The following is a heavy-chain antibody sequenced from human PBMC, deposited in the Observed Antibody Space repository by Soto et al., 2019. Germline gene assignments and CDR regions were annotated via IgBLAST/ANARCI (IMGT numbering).Heavy chain of an antibody. CDR3: ATIPGKWELRGYFDY. D-gene: IGHD1-26*01. CDR1: GGTFSSYA. Sequence: GASVKVSCKASGGTFSSYAISWVRQAPGQGLEWMGGIIPIFGTANYAQKFQGRVTITADKSTSTAYMELSSLRSEDTAVYYCATIPGKWELRGYFDYWGQGTLVTVSS. CDR2: IIPIFGTA. J-gene: IGHJ4*02. V-gene: IGHV1-69*06.